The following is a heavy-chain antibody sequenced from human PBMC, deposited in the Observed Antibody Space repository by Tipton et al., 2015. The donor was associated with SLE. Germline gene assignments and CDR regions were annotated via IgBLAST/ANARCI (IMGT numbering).Heavy chain of an antibody. CDR1: GGSIRSDY. D-gene: IGHD5-24*01. CDR3: ARLEGDGYKWYFDY. CDR2: INYSGST. V-gene: IGHV4-59*08. Sequence: TLSLTCTVSGGSIRSDYWNWIRQPPGKGLEWIGYINYSGSTNYNPSLKSRVTISVETSKNQFSLKLSSVTAAETAVYYCARLEGDGYKWYFDYWGQGTLVTVST. J-gene: IGHJ4*02.